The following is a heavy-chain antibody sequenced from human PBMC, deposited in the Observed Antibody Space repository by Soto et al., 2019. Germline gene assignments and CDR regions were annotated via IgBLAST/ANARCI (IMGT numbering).Heavy chain of an antibody. CDR1: GFTFSRFS. CDR2: ISYDGNNK. D-gene: IGHD3-10*02. V-gene: IGHV3-30-3*01. CDR3: ARDHGMFLSYYYYGMDV. Sequence: PGGSLRLSCAASGFTFSRFSMHWVRQAPGKGLAWVAVISYDGNNKHFAESVKGRFSISRDDSKNTVYLEMNNPRGDDSAVYYCARDHGMFLSYYYYGMDVWGQGTTVTVSS. J-gene: IGHJ6*02.